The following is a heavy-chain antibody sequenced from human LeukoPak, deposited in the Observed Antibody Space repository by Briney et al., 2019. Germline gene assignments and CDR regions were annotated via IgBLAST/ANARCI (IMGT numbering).Heavy chain of an antibody. Sequence: GGSLRHACAASGFTFSDYYMSWIRQAPGKGLEWVSYISSSGSTIYYADSVKGRFTISRDNAKNSLYLQMNSLRAEDTAVYYCARGGYSSSWYEVGITAFDIWGQGTMVTVSS. V-gene: IGHV3-11*04. CDR2: ISSSGSTI. D-gene: IGHD6-13*01. CDR1: GFTFSDYY. J-gene: IGHJ3*02. CDR3: ARGGYSSSWYEVGITAFDI.